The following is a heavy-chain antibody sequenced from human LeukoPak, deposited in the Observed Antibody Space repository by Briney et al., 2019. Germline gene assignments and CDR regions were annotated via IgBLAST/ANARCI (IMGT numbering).Heavy chain of an antibody. Sequence: PGGSLRLSCAASGFTFSSYWMHWVRQAPGKGLVWVSSINSDGSSTSYADSVKGRFTISRDNAKNTLYLQMNSLRAEDTAVYYCARGMPYYDFWSGYYNVDYWGQGTLVTVSS. V-gene: IGHV3-74*01. J-gene: IGHJ4*02. CDR2: INSDGSST. CDR1: GFTFSSYW. D-gene: IGHD3-3*01. CDR3: ARGMPYYDFWSGYYNVDY.